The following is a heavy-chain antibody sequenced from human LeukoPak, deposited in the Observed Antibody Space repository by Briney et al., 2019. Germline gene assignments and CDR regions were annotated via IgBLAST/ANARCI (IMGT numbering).Heavy chain of an antibody. J-gene: IGHJ3*02. V-gene: IGHV4-39*01. D-gene: IGHD2-15*01. CDR2: SYYSGIT. Sequence: SETLSLTCAVSGGSISSSSYYWGWIRQPPGKGLEWVGSSYYSGITYDNPFLKSRVTISVDTSKNQFSLKLSSVTAADTAVYYCARRRVTVADDAFDIWGQGTMVTVSS. CDR1: GGSISSSSYY. CDR3: ARRRVTVADDAFDI.